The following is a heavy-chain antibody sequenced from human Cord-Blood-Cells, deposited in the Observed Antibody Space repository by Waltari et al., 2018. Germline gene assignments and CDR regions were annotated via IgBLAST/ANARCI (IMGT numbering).Heavy chain of an antibody. Sequence: EVQLLESGGGLVQPGGSLRLSCAASGFTFRSYAMSCVRQALGKGLEWVSAISGRGGSTYYADSVKGRFTISRDNSKNTLYLQMNSLRAEDTAVYYCAKFSGSYYYFDYWGQGTLVTVSS. D-gene: IGHD1-26*01. J-gene: IGHJ4*02. CDR3: AKFSGSYYYFDY. CDR2: ISGRGGST. CDR1: GFTFRSYA. V-gene: IGHV3-23*01.